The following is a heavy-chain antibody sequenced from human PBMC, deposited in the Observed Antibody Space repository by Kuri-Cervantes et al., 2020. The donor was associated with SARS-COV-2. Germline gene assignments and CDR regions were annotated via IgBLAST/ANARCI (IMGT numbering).Heavy chain of an antibody. Sequence: GGSLRLSCAASGFTFSSYWMSWVRQAPGKGLEWVANIKQDGSEKYYVDSVKGRFTISRDNAKNSLYLQMNSLRAEDTALYHCARAGSYDFRGGMDVWGHGATVTVSS. D-gene: IGHD3-3*01. CDR3: ARAGSYDFRGGMDV. J-gene: IGHJ6*02. CDR2: IKQDGSEK. CDR1: GFTFSSYW. V-gene: IGHV3-7*03.